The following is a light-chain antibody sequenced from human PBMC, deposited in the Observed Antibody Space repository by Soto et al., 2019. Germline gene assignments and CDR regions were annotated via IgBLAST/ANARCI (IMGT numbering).Light chain of an antibody. V-gene: IGKV3-20*01. CDR2: GAS. CDR3: QQYGSSLTWT. J-gene: IGKJ1*01. CDR1: QSVSSSY. Sequence: EIVLTQSPGTLSLSPGERATLSCRASQSVSSSYLAWYQQKPGQAPRLLIYGASSRATGIPDWFSGSGSGTDFTLTISRLEPEDVAVYYCQQYGSSLTWTFGQGTKVEIK.